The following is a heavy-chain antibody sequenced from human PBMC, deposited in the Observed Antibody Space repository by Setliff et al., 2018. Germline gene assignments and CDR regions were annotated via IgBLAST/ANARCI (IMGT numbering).Heavy chain of an antibody. V-gene: IGHV1-69*13. Sequence: GASVKVSCKASGGTFSSYAISWVRQAPGQGLEWMGGIIPIFGTANYAQKFQGRVTITADESTSTAYMELSSLRSEDTAVYYCARRGMSSSWFQGYCDYWGQGTLVTVSS. CDR2: IIPIFGTA. D-gene: IGHD6-13*01. J-gene: IGHJ4*02. CDR1: GGTFSSYA. CDR3: ARRGMSSSWFQGYCDY.